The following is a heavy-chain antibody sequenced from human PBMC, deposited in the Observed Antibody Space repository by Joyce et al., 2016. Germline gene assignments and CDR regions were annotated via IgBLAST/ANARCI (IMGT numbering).Heavy chain of an antibody. CDR1: GKSLSELS. CDR3: AISRVGGWGVWVS. Sequence: QVQLVQSGAEVKKPGASVKVSCKVSGKSLSELSMHWERQSPGKGLEWVGGFHPGEGDRIYAENFPGRVTMTEDTSTDTGYMELNSLTFEDTAVYYCAISRVGGWGVWVSWGQGTLVTVSS. CDR2: FHPGEGDR. D-gene: IGHD6-19*01. V-gene: IGHV1-24*01. J-gene: IGHJ5*02.